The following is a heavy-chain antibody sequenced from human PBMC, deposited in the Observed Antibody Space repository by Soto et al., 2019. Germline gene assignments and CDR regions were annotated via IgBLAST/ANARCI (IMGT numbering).Heavy chain of an antibody. V-gene: IGHV4-31*03. CDR3: ARGTIYDSSGYFAIPDY. CDR1: SGSISSGGYY. J-gene: IGHJ4*02. Sequence: TLSLSCTVSSGSISSGGYYWSWIRQHPGKGLEWIGYIYYSGSTYYNPSLKSRVTISVDTSKNQFSLKLSSVTAADTAVYYCARGTIYDSSGYFAIPDYWGQGTLVTGSS. CDR2: IYYSGST. D-gene: IGHD3-22*01.